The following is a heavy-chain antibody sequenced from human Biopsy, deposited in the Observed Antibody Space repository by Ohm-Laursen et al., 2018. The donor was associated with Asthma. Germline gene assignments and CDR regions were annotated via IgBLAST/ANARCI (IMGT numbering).Heavy chain of an antibody. D-gene: IGHD2-2*01. V-gene: IGHV3-33*01. CDR1: GFTFSSYG. Sequence: SLRLSCAASGFTFSSYGMHWVRQAPGKGLEWVAVIWYDGSNKYYADSMKGRFTISRDNSKNTLYLQMNSLRAEDTAVYYCAREGHEYCGSTSCASFDYWGQGTLVTVSS. CDR2: IWYDGSNK. CDR3: AREGHEYCGSTSCASFDY. J-gene: IGHJ4*02.